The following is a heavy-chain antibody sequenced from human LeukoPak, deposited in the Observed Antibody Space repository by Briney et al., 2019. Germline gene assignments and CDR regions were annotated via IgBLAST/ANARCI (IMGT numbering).Heavy chain of an antibody. CDR2: INPNSGGT. CDR3: ARSHMVRGVIITYSWFDP. D-gene: IGHD3-10*01. Sequence: ASVKVSCKASGYTFTGYYMHWVRQAPGQGLEWMGWINPNSGGTNYAQKFQGRVTITRNTSISTAYMELSSLRSEDTAVYYCARSHMVRGVIITYSWFDPWGLGTLVTVSS. V-gene: IGHV1-2*02. J-gene: IGHJ5*02. CDR1: GYTFTGYY.